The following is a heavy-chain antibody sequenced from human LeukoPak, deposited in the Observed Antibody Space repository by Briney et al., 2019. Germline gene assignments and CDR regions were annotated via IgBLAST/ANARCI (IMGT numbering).Heavy chain of an antibody. CDR2: IYYSGST. Sequence: SETLSLTCTVSGGSISSGDYYWSWIRQPPGKGLEWIGYIYYSGSTNYNPSLKSRVTISVDTSKNQFSLKLSSVTAADTAVYYCAREVPSGVFWSGNDIFDYWGQGTLVTVSS. J-gene: IGHJ4*02. V-gene: IGHV4-61*08. D-gene: IGHD3-3*01. CDR3: AREVPSGVFWSGNDIFDY. CDR1: GGSISSGDYY.